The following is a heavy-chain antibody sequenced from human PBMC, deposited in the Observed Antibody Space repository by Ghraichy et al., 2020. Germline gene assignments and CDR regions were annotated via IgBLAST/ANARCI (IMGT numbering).Heavy chain of an antibody. J-gene: IGHJ4*01. D-gene: IGHD1-14*01. Sequence: ASVKVSCKASGYTFSNFDIIWVRLAAGQGLEWMGWMNPVSGNTNFIQKFRGRVTLTSDISISTAYMELSALISDDTAVYYCARGVRNLLFSDHWGHGTLVTVSS. V-gene: IGHV1-8*01. CDR1: GYTFSNFD. CDR2: MNPVSGNT. CDR3: ARGVRNLLFSDH.